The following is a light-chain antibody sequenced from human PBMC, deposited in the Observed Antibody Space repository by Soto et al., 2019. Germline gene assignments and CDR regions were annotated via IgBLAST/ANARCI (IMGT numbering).Light chain of an antibody. J-gene: IGLJ1*01. CDR2: DVS. V-gene: IGLV2-14*01. Sequence: QSALTQPASVSGSPGQSITISCTGTSSDVGGYNYVSWYQQHPGKAPKLMIYDVSNRPSGVSNRFSGSKSGNTASLTISGLQAGDEADYYCSSYTSSSTSVFGTGTKVTVL. CDR1: SSDVGGYNY. CDR3: SSYTSSSTSV.